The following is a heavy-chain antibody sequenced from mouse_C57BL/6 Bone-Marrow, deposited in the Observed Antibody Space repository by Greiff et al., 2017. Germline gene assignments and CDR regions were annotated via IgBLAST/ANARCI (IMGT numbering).Heavy chain of an antibody. CDR3: AILDFDY. V-gene: IGHV5-4*03. CDR2: ISDGGSYT. CDR1: GFTFSSYA. Sequence: DVKLVESGGGLVKPGGSLKLSCAASGFTFSSYAMSWVRQTPEKRLEWVATISDGGSYTYYPDNVKGRFTISRDNAKNNLYLQMSHLKSEDTAMYYCAILDFDYWGQGTTLTVSS. J-gene: IGHJ2*01.